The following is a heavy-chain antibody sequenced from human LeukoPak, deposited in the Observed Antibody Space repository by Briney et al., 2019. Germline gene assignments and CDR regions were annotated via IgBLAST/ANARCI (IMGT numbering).Heavy chain of an antibody. D-gene: IGHD2-21*02. CDR3: ARVGSSIVVVTAGSSLDY. CDR2: IIPIFGTA. V-gene: IGHV1-69*13. Sequence: SVKVSCKASGGTFSSYAISWVRQAPGQGLEWMGGIIPIFGTANYAQEFQGRVTITADESTSTAYMELSSLRSEDTAVYYCARVGSSIVVVTAGSSLDYWGQGTLVTVSS. J-gene: IGHJ4*02. CDR1: GGTFSSYA.